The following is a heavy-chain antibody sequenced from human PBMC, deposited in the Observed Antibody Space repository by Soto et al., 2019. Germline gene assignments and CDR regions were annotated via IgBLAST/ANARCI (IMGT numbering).Heavy chain of an antibody. CDR3: ARASLGMQYYFDY. D-gene: IGHD7-27*01. CDR1: GFTFSSYS. V-gene: IGHV3-48*01. J-gene: IGHJ4*02. Sequence: EVHLVESGGSLMQPGGSLRLSCAASGFTFSSYSMNWVRQAPGKGLEWVSHISSSSSTIYYADSVKGRFTISRDNAKNSLYLQMNSLRAEDTAIYYCARASLGMQYYFDYCGQGTLVTVSS. CDR2: ISSSSSTI.